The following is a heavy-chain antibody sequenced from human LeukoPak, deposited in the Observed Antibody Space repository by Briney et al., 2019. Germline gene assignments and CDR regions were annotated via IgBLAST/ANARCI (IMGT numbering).Heavy chain of an antibody. CDR2: IYTSGTTT. J-gene: IGHJ6*03. D-gene: IGHD1-26*01. Sequence: MTSETLSLTCTVSDDPINSGVYYWNWIRQPAGKGLEWIGHIYTSGTTTNSNPSLKSRVAISLDTSKNHFSLKLSSVTAADTAVYYCARATKRSGRSRNFYLDVWGKGTTVTVSS. V-gene: IGHV4-61*09. CDR1: DDPINSGVYY. CDR3: ARATKRSGRSRNFYLDV.